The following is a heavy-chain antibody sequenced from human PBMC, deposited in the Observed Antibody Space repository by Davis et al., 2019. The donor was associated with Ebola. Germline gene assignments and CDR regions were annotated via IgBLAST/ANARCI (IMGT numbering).Heavy chain of an antibody. V-gene: IGHV5-51*01. J-gene: IGHJ4*02. Sequence: GESLKISCKGSGYSFTSYWIAWVRQMPGKGQEWMGIIYAGDSDTRYSPSFEGHVTISVDRSITTAYLQWSSLKASDSAVYFCARLPDRSGYQYYFDSWGQGTLVTVSS. D-gene: IGHD3-22*01. CDR2: IYAGDSDT. CDR3: ARLPDRSGYQYYFDS. CDR1: GYSFTSYW.